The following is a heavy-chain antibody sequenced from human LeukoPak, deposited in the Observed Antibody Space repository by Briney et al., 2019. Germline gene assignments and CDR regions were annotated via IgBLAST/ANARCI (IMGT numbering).Heavy chain of an antibody. CDR2: IRSKANSYAA. Sequence: GGSLRLSCAASGFTFSGSAMHWVRQASGKGLEWVGRIRSKANSYAAAYAASVKGRFTISRDDSKNTAYLQMNSLKTEDTAVYYCTRLQTIAAAGTEDYWGQGTLVTVSS. J-gene: IGHJ4*02. V-gene: IGHV3-73*01. D-gene: IGHD6-13*01. CDR1: GFTFSGSA. CDR3: TRLQTIAAAGTEDY.